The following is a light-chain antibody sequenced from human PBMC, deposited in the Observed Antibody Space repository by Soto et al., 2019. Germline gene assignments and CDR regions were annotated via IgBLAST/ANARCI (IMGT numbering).Light chain of an antibody. Sequence: IVWTQSPGTLSLSPGERATLSCRASQSVSNNYLAWYQQKPGQAPRLLIYGASNRATGIPDRLSGSGSGTDFTLTISRMEPEDFAVYYCQQYGSSGTFGQGTKVDIK. CDR3: QQYGSSGT. CDR2: GAS. V-gene: IGKV3-20*01. J-gene: IGKJ1*01. CDR1: QSVSNNY.